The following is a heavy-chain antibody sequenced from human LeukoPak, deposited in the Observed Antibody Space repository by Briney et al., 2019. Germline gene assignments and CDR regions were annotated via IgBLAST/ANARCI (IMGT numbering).Heavy chain of an antibody. D-gene: IGHD2-2*02. CDR1: GFTFSSYG. Sequence: GGSLRLSRAASGFTFSSYGMHWVRQAPGKGLEWVAVISYDGSNKYYADSVKGRFTISRDNSKNTLYLQMNSLRAEDTAAYYCAKELPDYIVVVPAAIAEYYFDYWGQGTLVTVSS. V-gene: IGHV3-30*18. CDR2: ISYDGSNK. CDR3: AKELPDYIVVVPAAIAEYYFDY. J-gene: IGHJ4*02.